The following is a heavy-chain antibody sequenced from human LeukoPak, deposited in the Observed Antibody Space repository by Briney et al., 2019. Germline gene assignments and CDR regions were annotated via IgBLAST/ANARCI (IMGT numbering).Heavy chain of an antibody. Sequence: SETLSLNCTVSGGSISSSSYYWGWIRQPPGKGLEWIGSMYYTGSTYYNSSLKSRVTISQDTSKNQFSLKLTSVTAADTAVYFCASDNSGYHYFDSWGQGTLVTVSS. D-gene: IGHD3-22*01. J-gene: IGHJ4*02. CDR1: GGSISSSSYY. V-gene: IGHV4-39*01. CDR2: MYYTGST. CDR3: ASDNSGYHYFDS.